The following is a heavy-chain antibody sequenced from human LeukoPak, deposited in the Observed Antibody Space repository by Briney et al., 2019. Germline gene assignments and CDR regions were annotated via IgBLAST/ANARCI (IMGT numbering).Heavy chain of an antibody. CDR3: AKESAFGGVIVMPSPDYFDY. J-gene: IGHJ4*02. V-gene: IGHV3-23*01. CDR2: ISGSGGST. Sequence: GGSLRLSCAASGFTFSSYAMSWVRQAPGKGLEWVSAISGSGGSTYYADSVKGRFTISRDNSKNTLYLQMNSLRAEDTAVYYCAKESAFGGVIVMPSPDYFDYWGQGTLVTVSS. D-gene: IGHD3-16*02. CDR1: GFTFSSYA.